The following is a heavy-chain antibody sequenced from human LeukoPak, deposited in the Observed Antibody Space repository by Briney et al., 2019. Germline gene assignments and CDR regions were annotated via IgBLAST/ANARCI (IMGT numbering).Heavy chain of an antibody. J-gene: IGHJ4*02. Sequence: GGSLRLSCVASGFTFTNYWMSWVRQVPGKGLEWVANIKQDGSEELYADSVRGRYTISRDNAKNSLCLQMNSLRAEDTAVYHCARGYSYGLAPFDYWGQGTLVSVSS. D-gene: IGHD5-18*01. V-gene: IGHV3-7*01. CDR3: ARGYSYGLAPFDY. CDR2: IKQDGSEE. CDR1: GFTFTNYW.